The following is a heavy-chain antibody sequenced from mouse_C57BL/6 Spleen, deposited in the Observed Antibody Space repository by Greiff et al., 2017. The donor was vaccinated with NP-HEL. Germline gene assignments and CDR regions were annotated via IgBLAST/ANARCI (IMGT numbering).Heavy chain of an antibody. V-gene: IGHV1-82*01. CDR3: ARRGSHAMDY. Sequence: QVQLQQSGPELVKPGASVKISCKASGYAFSSSWMNWVKQRPGKGLEWIGRIYPGDGDTNYNGKFKGKATLTADKSSSTAYMQLSSLTSEDSAVYFCARRGSHAMDYWGQGTSVTVSS. J-gene: IGHJ4*01. D-gene: IGHD1-1*02. CDR2: IYPGDGDT. CDR1: GYAFSSSW.